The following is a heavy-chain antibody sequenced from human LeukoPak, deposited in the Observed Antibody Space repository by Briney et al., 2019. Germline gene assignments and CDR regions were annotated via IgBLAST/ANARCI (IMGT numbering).Heavy chain of an antibody. V-gene: IGHV3-23*01. D-gene: IGHD3-16*02. J-gene: IGHJ4*02. Sequence: GGSLRLSCAPSGFTVSSYGMSSVRQAPGKGLEWVSVISGTGGSTYYADSVKGRFTISRDNSENTLYLQMNSLRPEDTALYYWAPVDIWRSYRRLFEYWGQGTLVTVSS. CDR3: APVDIWRSYRRLFEY. CDR1: GFTVSSYG. CDR2: ISGTGGST.